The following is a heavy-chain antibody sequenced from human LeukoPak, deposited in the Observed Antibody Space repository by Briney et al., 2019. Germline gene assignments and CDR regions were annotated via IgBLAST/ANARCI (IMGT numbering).Heavy chain of an antibody. Sequence: SETLSLTCGVSGGSLSFYYWSWIRQSPGKGLEWIAEISQNGDSNYNMSLKSRVTISLDKSKNQVSLRLSSVTAADTAVYYCATIEYSSSIVYWGQGTLVTVSS. J-gene: IGHJ4*02. CDR3: ATIEYSSSIVY. CDR1: GGSLSFYY. D-gene: IGHD6-6*01. V-gene: IGHV4-34*01. CDR2: ISQNGDS.